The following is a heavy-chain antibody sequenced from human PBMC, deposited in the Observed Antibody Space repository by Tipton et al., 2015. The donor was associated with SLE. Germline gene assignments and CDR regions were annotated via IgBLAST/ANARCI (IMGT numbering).Heavy chain of an antibody. CDR1: GFTFSSYG. CDR3: ARDEGSWYEYFQH. V-gene: IGHV3-30*02. CDR2: IRYDGSNK. Sequence: SLRLSCAASGFTFSSYGMHWVRQAPGKGLEWVAFIRYDGSNKYYADSVKGRFTISRDNSKNTLYLQMNSLRAEDTAVYYCARDEGSWYEYFQHWGQGTLVTVSS. J-gene: IGHJ1*01. D-gene: IGHD6-13*01.